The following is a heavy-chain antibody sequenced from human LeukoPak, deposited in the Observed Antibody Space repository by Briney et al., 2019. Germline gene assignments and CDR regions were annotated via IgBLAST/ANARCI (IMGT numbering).Heavy chain of an antibody. D-gene: IGHD2-15*01. V-gene: IGHV1-46*01. CDR1: GYTFTSYY. CDR3: ARDEDIVVVVAEPGGMDV. CDR2: INPSGGST. Sequence: ASVKVSCKASGYTFTSYYMHWVRQAPGQGLEWMGIINPSGGSTSYAQKFQGRVTMTRDTSTSTVYMELSSLRSEDTAVYYRARDEDIVVVVAEPGGMDVWGQGTTVTVSS. J-gene: IGHJ6*02.